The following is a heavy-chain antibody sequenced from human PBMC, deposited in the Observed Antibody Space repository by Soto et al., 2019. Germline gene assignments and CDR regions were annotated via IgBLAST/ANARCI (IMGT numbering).Heavy chain of an antibody. CDR3: ARAGLNADFDY. CDR1: GGSISSYY. Sequence: QVQLQESGPGLVKPSETLSLTCTVSGGSISSYYWSWIRQPPGKGLEWIGYIYYSGSTNYNPSLKSRVTIAVDTPKYQFSLKLSSVTAADTAVYYCARAGLNADFDYWGQGTLVTVSS. CDR2: IYYSGST. J-gene: IGHJ4*02. V-gene: IGHV4-59*01.